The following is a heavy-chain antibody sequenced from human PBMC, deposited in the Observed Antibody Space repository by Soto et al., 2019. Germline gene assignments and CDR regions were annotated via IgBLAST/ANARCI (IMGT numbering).Heavy chain of an antibody. J-gene: IGHJ4*02. Sequence: ESGGGVVQPGRSLRLSCAASGFTFSSYGMHWVRQAPGKGLEWVAVISYDGSNKYYADSVKGRFTISRDNSKNTLYLQMNSLRAEDTAVYYCAKAGRGFGVVYPEVYWGQGTLVTVSS. CDR1: GFTFSSYG. CDR2: ISYDGSNK. D-gene: IGHD3-3*01. V-gene: IGHV3-30*18. CDR3: AKAGRGFGVVYPEVY.